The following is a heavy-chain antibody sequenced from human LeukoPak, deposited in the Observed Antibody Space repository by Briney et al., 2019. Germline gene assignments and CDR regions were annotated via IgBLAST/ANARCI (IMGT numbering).Heavy chain of an antibody. J-gene: IGHJ4*02. CDR3: AANGESTDWHWNY. CDR1: GFTFSSYA. V-gene: IGHV3-23*01. D-gene: IGHD3-9*01. CDR2: ISGSGGST. Sequence: AGGSLRLSCAASGFTFSSYAMSWVRQAPGKGLEWVSAISGSGGSTYYADSVKGRFTISRDNSKNTLFLQMNSLSPEDTAVYYCAANGESTDWHWNYWGQGTLITVSS.